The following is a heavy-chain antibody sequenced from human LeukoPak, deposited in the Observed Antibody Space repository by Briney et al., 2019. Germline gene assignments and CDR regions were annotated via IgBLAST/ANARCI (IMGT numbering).Heavy chain of an antibody. J-gene: IGHJ1*01. CDR2: ISGSGGST. CDR1: GFTFSSYA. Sequence: GGSLRLSCAASGFTFSSYAMTWVRQAPGKGLEWVSAISGSGGSTYYADSVKGRFTISRDNSKNTLYLQMNSLRAEDTAVYYCAKGGSGWYREYFQHWGQGTLDTVSS. D-gene: IGHD6-19*01. V-gene: IGHV3-23*01. CDR3: AKGGSGWYREYFQH.